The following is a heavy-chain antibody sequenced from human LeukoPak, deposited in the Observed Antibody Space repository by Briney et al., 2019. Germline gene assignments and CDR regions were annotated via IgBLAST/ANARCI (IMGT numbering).Heavy chain of an antibody. CDR2: ISSSSYI. D-gene: IGHD3-10*01. Sequence: GGSLRLSCAASGFTFSSYSMNWVRQAPGKGLEWVSSISSSSYIYYADSVKGRFTISRDNAKNSLYLQMNSLRAEDTAVYYCARQRGSRDRGWFDPWGQGTLVTVSS. J-gene: IGHJ5*02. V-gene: IGHV3-21*01. CDR3: ARQRGSRDRGWFDP. CDR1: GFTFSSYS.